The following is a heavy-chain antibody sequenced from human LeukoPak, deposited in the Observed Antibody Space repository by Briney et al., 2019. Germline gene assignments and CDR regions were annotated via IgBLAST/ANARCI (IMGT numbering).Heavy chain of an antibody. D-gene: IGHD6-19*01. CDR3: AKDDASSGLFDY. Sequence: GRSLRLSCAASGFTFSSYGMHWVRRAPGKGLEWVAVISYDGSNIYYADSVKGRFTISRDNSENTLYLQMNSLRAEDTAVYYCAKDDASSGLFDYWGQGTLVTVSS. J-gene: IGHJ4*02. V-gene: IGHV3-30*18. CDR2: ISYDGSNI. CDR1: GFTFSSYG.